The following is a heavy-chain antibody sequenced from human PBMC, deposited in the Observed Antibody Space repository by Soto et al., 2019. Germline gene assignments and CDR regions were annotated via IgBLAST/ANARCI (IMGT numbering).Heavy chain of an antibody. CDR3: ASTSWAARPRYFDY. Sequence: PGGSLRLSCAASGFTFSSYSMNWVRQAPGKGLEWVSYISSSSSTIYYADSVKGRFTISRDNAKNSLYLQMNSLRAEDTAVYYCASTSWAARPRYFDYWGQGTLVTVSS. CDR1: GFTFSSYS. J-gene: IGHJ4*02. D-gene: IGHD6-6*01. V-gene: IGHV3-48*01. CDR2: ISSSSSTI.